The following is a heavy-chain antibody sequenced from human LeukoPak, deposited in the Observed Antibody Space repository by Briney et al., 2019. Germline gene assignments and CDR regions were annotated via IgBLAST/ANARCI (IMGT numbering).Heavy chain of an antibody. CDR1: GHSISSGYY. J-gene: IGHJ3*02. Sequence: SETLSLTCAVSGHSISSGYYWGWIRQPPGKGLEWIGSIYHSGSTYYNPSLKSRDTISVDTSKNQFSLKLSSVTAADTAVYYCARPAATEDAFDIWGQGTMVTVSS. D-gene: IGHD2-2*01. CDR3: ARPAATEDAFDI. V-gene: IGHV4-38-2*01. CDR2: IYHSGST.